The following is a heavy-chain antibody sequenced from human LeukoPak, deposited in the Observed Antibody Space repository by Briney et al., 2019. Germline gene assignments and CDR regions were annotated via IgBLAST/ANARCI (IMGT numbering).Heavy chain of an antibody. J-gene: IGHJ6*02. CDR2: IYSGGST. Sequence: GGSLRLSCAASGFTVSSNYMSWVRQAPGKGLEWVSVIYSGGSTYYADSVKGRFTISRDNSKNTLYLQMNSLRAEDTAVYYCARPILPRDYYHYGMVVWGQGTTVTVTS. D-gene: IGHD2-15*01. CDR1: GFTVSSNY. CDR3: ARPILPRDYYHYGMVV. V-gene: IGHV3-66*04.